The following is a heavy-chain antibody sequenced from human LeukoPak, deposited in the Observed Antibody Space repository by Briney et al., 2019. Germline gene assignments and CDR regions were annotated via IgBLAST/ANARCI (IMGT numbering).Heavy chain of an antibody. Sequence: GGSLRLSCVASEFTFSSYSMIWVRQAPGKGLEWISYISNGSGNRYYADSVKGRFTISRDNAKNLLYLQMNSLRVEDTAMYYCARGSSTVYHGFFWGQGNLVTVSS. V-gene: IGHV3-48*01. CDR1: EFTFSSYS. CDR2: ISNGSGNR. D-gene: IGHD6-13*01. J-gene: IGHJ4*02. CDR3: ARGSSTVYHGFF.